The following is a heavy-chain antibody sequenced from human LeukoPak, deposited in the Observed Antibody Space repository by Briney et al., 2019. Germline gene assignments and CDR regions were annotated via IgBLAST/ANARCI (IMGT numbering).Heavy chain of an antibody. V-gene: IGHV3-33*01. Sequence: GGSLRLSCAASGFTFSSYGMHWVRQAPGKGLEWVAVIWYDGSNKYYADSVKGRFTISRDNSKNTLYLQMNSLRAEDTAVYYCARVGRYCSSTSCYVDYWGQGTLVTVSS. D-gene: IGHD2-2*01. CDR1: GFTFSSYG. J-gene: IGHJ4*02. CDR3: ARVGRYCSSTSCYVDY. CDR2: IWYDGSNK.